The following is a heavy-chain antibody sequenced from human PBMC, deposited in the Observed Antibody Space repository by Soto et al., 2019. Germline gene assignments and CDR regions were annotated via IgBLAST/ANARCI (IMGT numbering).Heavy chain of an antibody. CDR3: AHSGNYYDSSGYYSNWFDP. J-gene: IGHJ5*02. V-gene: IGHV2-5*02. CDR1: GFSLSTSGVG. CDR2: IYWDDDK. Sequence: SGPTLVNPTQTLTLTCTFSGFSLSTSGVGVGWIRQPPGKALEWLALIYWDDDKRYSPSLKSRLTITKDTSKNQVVLTMTNMDPVDTATYYCAHSGNYYDSSGYYSNWFDPWGQGTLVTV. D-gene: IGHD3-22*01.